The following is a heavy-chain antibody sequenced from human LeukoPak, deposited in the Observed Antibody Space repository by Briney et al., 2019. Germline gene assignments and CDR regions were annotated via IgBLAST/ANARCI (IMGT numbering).Heavy chain of an antibody. CDR1: GGSFSGYY. Sequence: SETLSLTCAVYGGSFSGYYWSWIRQPPGKGLEWIGEINHSGSTNYNPSLKSRVTISVDTSKNQFSLKLSSVTAADTAVYYCARHKWYYDSSGYYSDYWGQGTLVTVSS. CDR3: ARHKWYYDSSGYYSDY. CDR2: INHSGST. J-gene: IGHJ4*02. D-gene: IGHD3-22*01. V-gene: IGHV4-34*01.